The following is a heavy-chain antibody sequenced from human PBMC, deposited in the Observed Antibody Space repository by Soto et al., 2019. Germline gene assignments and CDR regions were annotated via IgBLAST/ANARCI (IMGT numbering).Heavy chain of an antibody. V-gene: IGHV4-38-2*01. CDR2: IYHSGST. Sequence: SETLSLTCAVSGYSISSGYYWGWIRQPPGKGLEWIGSIYHSGSTYYNPSLKSRVTISVDTSKNQFSLKLSSVTAADTAVYYCARAPYDYVWGSFRYPFDYWGQGTMVTVSS. CDR1: GYSISSGYY. D-gene: IGHD3-16*02. J-gene: IGHJ4*02. CDR3: ARAPYDYVWGSFRYPFDY.